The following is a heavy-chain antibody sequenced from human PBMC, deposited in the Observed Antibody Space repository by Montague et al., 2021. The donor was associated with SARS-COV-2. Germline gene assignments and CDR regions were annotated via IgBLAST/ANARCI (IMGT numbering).Heavy chain of an antibody. D-gene: IGHD3-16*02. CDR3: ARGRRHIVPPNCLDP. J-gene: IGHJ5*02. V-gene: IGHV2-5*02. CDR2: IYWDSDV. CDR1: GFSLTSFGEA. Sequence: PVLVKPTQTLTLTCTLSGFSLTSFGEAVGWVRQLPGKALEWLAFIYWDSDVRFRPSLKSRLTITKDVSKDQVVLTMINMDPVDTATYFCARGRRHIVPPNCLDPWGQGILVTVSS.